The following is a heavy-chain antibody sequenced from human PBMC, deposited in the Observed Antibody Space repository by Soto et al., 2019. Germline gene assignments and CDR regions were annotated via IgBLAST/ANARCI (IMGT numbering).Heavy chain of an antibody. CDR1: GFTFSSYA. CDR2: ISYDGSNK. J-gene: IGHJ6*02. V-gene: IGHV3-30-3*01. CDR3: AREEGGSYCFADWYYGMDV. D-gene: IGHD1-26*01. Sequence: QVQLVESGGGVVQPGRSLRLSCAASGFTFSSYAMHWVRQAPGKGLEWVAVISYDGSNKYYADSVKGRFTISRDNSKNTLYLQMNSLRGEDTAVYYCAREEGGSYCFADWYYGMDVWGQGTTVTVSS.